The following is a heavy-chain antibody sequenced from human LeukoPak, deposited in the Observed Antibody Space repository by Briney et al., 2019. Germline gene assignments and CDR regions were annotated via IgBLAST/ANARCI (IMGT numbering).Heavy chain of an antibody. CDR1: GFTFSNYE. V-gene: IGHV3-48*03. CDR3: AKGSYSFGQRADY. D-gene: IGHD5-18*01. Sequence: GGSLRLSCTASGFTFSNYEMLWVRQAPGKGLEWVSYISSRGDDVSYGAPVEGRFTISRNNANNSLFLLMDGLTAEDSAVYYCAKGSYSFGQRADYWGQGTLVTVSS. J-gene: IGHJ4*02. CDR2: ISSRGDDV.